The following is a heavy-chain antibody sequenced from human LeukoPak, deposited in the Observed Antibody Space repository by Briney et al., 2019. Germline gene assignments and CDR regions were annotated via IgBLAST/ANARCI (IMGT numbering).Heavy chain of an antibody. V-gene: IGHV4-61*01. CDR2: IYYSGST. Sequence: PLETLSLTCTVSGGSISSSSYYWGWIRQPPGKGLEWIGYIYYSGSTNYNPSLKSRVTISVDTSKNQFSLKLSSVTAADTAVYYCARDYSNYAVAFDIWGQGTMVTVSS. CDR1: GGSISSSSYY. D-gene: IGHD4-11*01. CDR3: ARDYSNYAVAFDI. J-gene: IGHJ3*02.